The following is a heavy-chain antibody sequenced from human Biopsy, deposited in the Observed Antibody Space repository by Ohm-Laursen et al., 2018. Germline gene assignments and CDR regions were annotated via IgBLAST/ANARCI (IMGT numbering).Heavy chain of an antibody. J-gene: IGHJ1*01. CDR3: ATKLTGYFHH. D-gene: IGHD3-9*01. V-gene: IGHV1-69*06. CDR2: NIPILGTG. Sequence: ASVKVSCKAPGGTFSNYGANWVRQAPGQGPEWLGGNIPILGTGNYAQKFQDRVTVAADTSTSTATMELRSLRSDDTAVYYCATKLTGYFHHWGQGTLVIVSS. CDR1: GGTFSNYG.